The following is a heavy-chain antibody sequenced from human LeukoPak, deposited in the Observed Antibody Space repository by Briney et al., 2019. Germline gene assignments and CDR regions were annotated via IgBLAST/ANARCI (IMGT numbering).Heavy chain of an antibody. CDR3: VRSPDFSTMWFDP. J-gene: IGHJ5*02. CDR2: IYASGST. Sequence: SETLSLTCTVSGGSISSGSYYWSWIRQPAGKGLEWIGRIYASGSTNHNPSLKSRVTISVDTSKNQFSLRLSSVTAADTAVYYCVRSPDFSTMWFDPWGQGTLVTVSS. CDR1: GGSISSGSYY. D-gene: IGHD3-3*01. V-gene: IGHV4-61*02.